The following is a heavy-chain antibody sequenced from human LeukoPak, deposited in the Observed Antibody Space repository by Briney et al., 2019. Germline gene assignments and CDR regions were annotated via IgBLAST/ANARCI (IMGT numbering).Heavy chain of an antibody. V-gene: IGHV4-38-2*02. CDR1: GYSISSGYY. J-gene: IGHJ4*02. CDR2: IYHSGST. CDR3: ARNRYSSSWFLISDY. D-gene: IGHD6-13*01. Sequence: PSETLSLTCTVSGYSISSGYYWGWIRQPPGKGLEWIGSIYHSGSTYYNPSLKSRVTISVDTSKNQFSLKLSSVTAADTAVYCCARNRYSSSWFLISDYWGQGTLVTVSS.